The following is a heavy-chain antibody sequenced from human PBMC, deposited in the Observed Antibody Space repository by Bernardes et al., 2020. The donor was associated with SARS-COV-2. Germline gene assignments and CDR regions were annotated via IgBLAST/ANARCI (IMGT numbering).Heavy chain of an antibody. CDR3: ARGNWNCTGGNCYRFVDY. J-gene: IGHJ4*02. Sequence: SETLSLTCAVYGGSFRGYYWSWIRQPPGQGLEWIGEINHSGSTDYSPSLKSRLTMSLDTSKRHFSLNLRSVTAADTAVYFCARGNWNCTGGNCYRFVDYWGQGTLVTVSS. CDR1: GGSFRGYY. V-gene: IGHV4-34*01. D-gene: IGHD2-15*01. CDR2: INHSGST.